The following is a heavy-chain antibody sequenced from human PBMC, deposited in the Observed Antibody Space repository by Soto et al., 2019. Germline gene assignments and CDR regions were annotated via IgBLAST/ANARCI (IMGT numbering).Heavy chain of an antibody. CDR2: ISAHNGNT. CDR1: GYGFTTYG. Sequence: QVHLVQSGAEVKKPGASVKVSCKGSGYGFTTYGITWVRQAPGQVLEWMAWISAHNGNTNYAQKLQGRVTVTRDTSTSTAYMELRSLRSDDTAVYYCGRGRYGDYWGQGALVTGSS. D-gene: IGHD1-1*01. CDR3: GRGRYGDY. V-gene: IGHV1-18*01. J-gene: IGHJ4*02.